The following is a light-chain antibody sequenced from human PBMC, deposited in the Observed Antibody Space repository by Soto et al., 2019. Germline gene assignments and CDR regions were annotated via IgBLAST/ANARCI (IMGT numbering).Light chain of an antibody. J-gene: IGKJ1*01. CDR3: QQYFEWPPMP. CDR2: GAS. CDR1: QSVSSS. Sequence: EIGMTQSPATLSVSPGERATLSCRASQSVSSSLAWYQQKPGQAPRLLIYGASTRAAGISDRFRGSGSGTEFTLTISSLRSEDSAIYYCQQYFEWPPMPFGQGTKVDI. V-gene: IGKV3-15*01.